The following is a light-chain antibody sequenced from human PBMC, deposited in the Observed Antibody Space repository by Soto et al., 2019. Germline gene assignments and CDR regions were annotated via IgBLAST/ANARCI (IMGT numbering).Light chain of an antibody. CDR1: QNVGIFY. J-gene: IGKJ2*01. CDR2: STS. V-gene: IGKV3-20*01. Sequence: EIVLTQSPGTLALSPGERATLSCRASQNVGIFYLAWFQQKPGQAPSLLIYSTSSRASGVPDRFSGSGSGTDFTLTISRLEPEDFAVYYCQQYGISPFTFGQGTKVDIK. CDR3: QQYGISPFT.